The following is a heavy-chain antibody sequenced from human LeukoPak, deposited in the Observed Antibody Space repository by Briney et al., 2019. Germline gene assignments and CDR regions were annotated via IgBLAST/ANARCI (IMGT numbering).Heavy chain of an antibody. V-gene: IGHV3-30*04. CDR2: ISYDGSNK. D-gene: IGHD3-22*01. CDR3: ARVNGRITMIVGYYDL. J-gene: IGHJ2*01. CDR1: GFTFSSYA. Sequence: GGSLRLSCAASGFTFSSYAMHWVRQAPGKGLEWVAVISYDGSNKYYADSVKGRFTISRDNSKNTLYLQMNSLRAEDTAVYYCARVNGRITMIVGYYDLWGRGTLVTVSS.